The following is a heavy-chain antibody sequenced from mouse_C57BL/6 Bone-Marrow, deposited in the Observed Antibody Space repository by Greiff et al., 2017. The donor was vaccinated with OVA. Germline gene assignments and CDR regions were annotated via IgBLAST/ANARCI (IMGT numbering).Heavy chain of an antibody. CDR1: GYTFTSYW. J-gene: IGHJ3*01. CDR2: IHPNSGST. CDR3: ARDGYYSWFAY. D-gene: IGHD2-3*01. Sequence: QVQLQQPGAELVKPGASVKLSCKASGYTFTSYWMHWVKQRPGQGLEWIGMIHPNSGSTKYNEKFKSKATLTVDKSSSTAYMQLSSLTSEDSAVYYCARDGYYSWFAYWGQGTLVTVSA. V-gene: IGHV1-64*01.